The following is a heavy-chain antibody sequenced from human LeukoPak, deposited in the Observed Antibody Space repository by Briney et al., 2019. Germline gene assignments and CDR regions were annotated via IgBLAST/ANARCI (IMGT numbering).Heavy chain of an antibody. CDR1: GYTFTGYY. Sequence: GASVKVSCKASGYTFTGYYMHWVRQAPGQGLEWMGWINPNSGGTNYAQKFQGRVTMTRDTSISTAYMELGRLRSDDTAVYYCARDGGGDYYYYMDVWGKGTTVTVSS. J-gene: IGHJ6*03. CDR2: INPNSGGT. CDR3: ARDGGGDYYYYMDV. V-gene: IGHV1-2*02. D-gene: IGHD3-16*01.